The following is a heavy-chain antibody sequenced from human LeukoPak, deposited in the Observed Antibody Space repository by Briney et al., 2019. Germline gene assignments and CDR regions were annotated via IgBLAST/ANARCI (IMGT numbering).Heavy chain of an antibody. CDR1: GYTFTSYY. CDR2: INPSGGST. J-gene: IGHJ4*02. V-gene: IGHV1-46*01. D-gene: IGHD4-17*01. CDR3: ARAYGDYGIFDY. Sequence: WASVKVSCKASGYTFTSYYMHWVRQAPGQGLEWMGIINPSGGSTSYAQKFQGRVTMTRDTSTSTVYMEPSSLRSEDTAVYYCARAYGDYGIFDYWGQGTLVTVSS.